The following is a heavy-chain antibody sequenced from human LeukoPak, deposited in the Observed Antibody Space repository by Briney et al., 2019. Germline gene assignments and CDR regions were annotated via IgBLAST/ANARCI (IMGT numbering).Heavy chain of an antibody. D-gene: IGHD6-13*01. CDR3: ATSRRAAAGTGFDY. CDR1: GGSFSGYY. Sequence: PSETLSLTCAVYGGSFSGYYWSWIRQPPGKGLEWIGEINHSGSTNYNPSLKSRVTISVDTSKNQFSLKLSSVTAADTAVYYCATSRRAAAGTGFDYWGQGTLVTVSS. CDR2: INHSGST. V-gene: IGHV4-34*01. J-gene: IGHJ4*02.